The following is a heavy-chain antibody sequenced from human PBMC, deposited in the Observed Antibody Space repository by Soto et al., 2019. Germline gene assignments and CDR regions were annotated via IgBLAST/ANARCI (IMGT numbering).Heavy chain of an antibody. CDR3: ARVVPYYDYVWGSYRYVFDY. D-gene: IGHD3-16*02. V-gene: IGHV1-18*04. Sequence: QVQLVQSGAEVKKPGASVKVSCKASGYTFTTYGISWVRQAPGQGLEWMGWISAYNGNTNYAQKFQGRVTMTTDTSTSTAYMELRSLRSDDTALYYCARVVPYYDYVWGSYRYVFDYWGQGTLVTVSS. CDR1: GYTFTTYG. J-gene: IGHJ4*02. CDR2: ISAYNGNT.